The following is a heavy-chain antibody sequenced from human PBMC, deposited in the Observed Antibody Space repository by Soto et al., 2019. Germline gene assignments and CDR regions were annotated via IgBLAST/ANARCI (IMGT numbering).Heavy chain of an antibody. Sequence: QVQLQESGPGLVKPSQTLSLTCTVSGGSISSGGYYWIWIRQHPGKGLEWIGYIYYSGSTYYNPSLKRRVTISVDTSKNQFSLKLSSVTAADTAVYYCARGGGVTWNLYWGQGTLVTVSS. V-gene: IGHV4-31*03. D-gene: IGHD1-1*01. CDR2: IYYSGST. J-gene: IGHJ4*02. CDR3: ARGGGVTWNLY. CDR1: GGSISSGGYY.